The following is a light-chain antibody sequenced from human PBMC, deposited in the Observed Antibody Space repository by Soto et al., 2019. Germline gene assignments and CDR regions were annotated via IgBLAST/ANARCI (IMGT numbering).Light chain of an antibody. V-gene: IGLV2-14*01. J-gene: IGLJ3*02. CDR3: SSLTSSTTQV. Sequence: QSALTQPASVSGSPGQSITISCTGTSSDVGGYNFVSWYQQHPGKAPKLMIYEVNNRPSGVSNRFSGYKSGNTAALTISGLQAEDEADYYCSSLTSSTTQVLGGVTKVTGL. CDR1: SSDVGGYNF. CDR2: EVN.